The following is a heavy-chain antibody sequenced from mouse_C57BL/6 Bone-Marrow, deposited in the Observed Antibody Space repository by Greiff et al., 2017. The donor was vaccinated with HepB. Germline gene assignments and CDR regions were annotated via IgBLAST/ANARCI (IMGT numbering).Heavy chain of an antibody. D-gene: IGHD1-1*01. J-gene: IGHJ3*01. CDR1: GYTFTNYN. CDR3: AGGSSSAWFAY. CDR2: INPNNGGT. V-gene: IGHV1-18*01. Sequence: EVQLQQSGPELVKPGASVKISCKASGYTFTNYNMDWVKQRPGKGLEWIGDINPNNGGTIYNQKFKGKATLTVDTSSSTAYMELRSQTSEDTAVYYCAGGSSSAWFAYWGQGTLVTVSA.